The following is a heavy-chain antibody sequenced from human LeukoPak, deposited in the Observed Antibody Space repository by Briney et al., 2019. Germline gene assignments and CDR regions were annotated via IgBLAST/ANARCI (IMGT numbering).Heavy chain of an antibody. CDR3: ARGRRWDLLVSLIDASDI. D-gene: IGHD4-23*01. J-gene: IGHJ3*02. CDR1: GFSVSSNF. V-gene: IGHV3-53*01. Sequence: GGSLRLPCAASGFSVSSNFMTWVRQAPGKGLEWLSVIFSGGSTYYADSVKGRFTISRDNSKNTLYLQMSSLRAEDTAVYFCARGRRWDLLVSLIDASDIWGQGTMLTVSS. CDR2: IFSGGST.